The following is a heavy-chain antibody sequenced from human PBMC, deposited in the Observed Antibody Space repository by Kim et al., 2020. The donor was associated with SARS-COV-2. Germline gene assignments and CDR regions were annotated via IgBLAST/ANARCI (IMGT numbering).Heavy chain of an antibody. Sequence: SPNYSPTLRSLGTISVDTPKNKFSLKLSYVTAADTAVYYCARGTFGEFDYWGQGTLVTVSS. J-gene: IGHJ4*02. V-gene: IGHV4-34*01. CDR2: SP. D-gene: IGHD3-10*01. CDR3: ARGTFGEFDY.